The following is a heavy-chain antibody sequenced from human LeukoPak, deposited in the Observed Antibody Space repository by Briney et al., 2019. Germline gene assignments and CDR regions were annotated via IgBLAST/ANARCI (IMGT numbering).Heavy chain of an antibody. J-gene: IGHJ4*02. CDR2: ISGSGGST. V-gene: IGHV3-23*01. Sequence: AGGSLRLSCAASGFTFSRYSMNWVRQAPGKGLEWVSAISGSGGSTYYADSVKGRFTISRDNSKNTLYLQMNSLRAEDTAVYYCAKQYHSNGWYSPYFDYWGQGTLVTVSS. D-gene: IGHD6-19*01. CDR1: GFTFSRYS. CDR3: AKQYHSNGWYSPYFDY.